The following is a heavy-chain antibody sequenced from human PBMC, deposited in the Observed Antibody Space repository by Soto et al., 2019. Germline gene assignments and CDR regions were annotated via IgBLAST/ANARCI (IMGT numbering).Heavy chain of an antibody. V-gene: IGHV4-4*07. CDR1: GGSISSYY. CDR3: ARDTQRNYYGAGSLDN. J-gene: IGHJ4*02. Sequence: SETLSLTCTVSGGSISSYYWSWIRQPAGKGLEWIGRIYTSGSTNYNPSLQSRVTMSVDTSKKQFSLKLSSVTAADTAVYYCARDTQRNYYGAGSLDNWGQGXLVTVYS. CDR2: IYTSGST. D-gene: IGHD3-10*01.